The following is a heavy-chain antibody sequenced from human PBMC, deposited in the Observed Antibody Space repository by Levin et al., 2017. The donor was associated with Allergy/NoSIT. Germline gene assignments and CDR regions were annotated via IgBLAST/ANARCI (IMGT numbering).Heavy chain of an antibody. CDR1: GFTFSTYT. CDR2: ISSSGNYI. J-gene: IGHJ4*02. CDR3: ARANYGDPPRYDY. V-gene: IGHV3-21*03. Sequence: ETLSLTCAASGFTFSTYTMNWVRQAPGKGLEWVSSISSSGNYIYYADSMKGRFTISRDNAKNSLFLQMNSLRAEDTAVYYCARANYGDPPRYDYWGQGSLVTVSS. D-gene: IGHD4-17*01.